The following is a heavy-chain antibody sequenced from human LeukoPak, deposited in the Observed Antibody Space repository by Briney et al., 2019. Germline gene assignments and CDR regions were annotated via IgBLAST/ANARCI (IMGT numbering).Heavy chain of an antibody. CDR1: GYTFTRYY. CDR3: ARDPIPTVSTLDFDY. Sequence: ASVRVSCKTSGYTFTRYYLHWVRQAPGQGLEWMGIINPSAGTTSYAQKFQGRVAMTRDTSTSTVYMELSSLRSEDTAMYYCARDPIPTVSTLDFDYWGQGTLVTVSS. V-gene: IGHV1-46*01. J-gene: IGHJ4*02. D-gene: IGHD4-17*01. CDR2: INPSAGTT.